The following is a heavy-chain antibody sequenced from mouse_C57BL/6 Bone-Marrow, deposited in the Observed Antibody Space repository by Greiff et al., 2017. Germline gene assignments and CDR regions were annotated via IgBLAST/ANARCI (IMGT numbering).Heavy chain of an antibody. CDR3: TRGYYGSSPYYCDY. Sequence: EVMLVESGEGLVKPGGSLKLSCAASGFTFSSYAMSWVRQTPEKRLEWVAYISSGGDYIYYADTVKGRFTISRDNARNTLYLQMSSLKSEDTAMYYCTRGYYGSSPYYCDYWGQGTTLTVSS. V-gene: IGHV5-9-1*02. D-gene: IGHD1-1*01. CDR1: GFTFSSYA. J-gene: IGHJ2*01. CDR2: ISSGGDYI.